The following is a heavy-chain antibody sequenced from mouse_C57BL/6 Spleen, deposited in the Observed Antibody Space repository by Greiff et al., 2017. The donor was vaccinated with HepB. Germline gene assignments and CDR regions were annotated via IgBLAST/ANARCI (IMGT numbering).Heavy chain of an antibody. CDR1: GYTFTSYW. CDR3: ARWDYDYDGAYFDV. J-gene: IGHJ1*03. CDR2: IHPNSGST. Sequence: QVQLQQSGAELVKPGASVKLSCKASGYTFTSYWMHWVKQRPGQGLEWIGMIHPNSGSTNYNEKFKSKATLTVDKSSSTAYMQLSSLTSEDSAVYYCARWDYDYDGAYFDVWGTGTTVTVSS. D-gene: IGHD2-4*01. V-gene: IGHV1-64*01.